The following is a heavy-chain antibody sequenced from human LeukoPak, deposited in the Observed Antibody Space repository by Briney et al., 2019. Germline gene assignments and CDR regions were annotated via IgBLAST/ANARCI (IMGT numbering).Heavy chain of an antibody. CDR3: ARGSTYYYDSGGFGSLDY. V-gene: IGHV4-59*12. CDR1: GGSISSYY. CDR2: IYYSGST. D-gene: IGHD3-22*01. J-gene: IGHJ4*02. Sequence: SETLSLTCTVSGGSISSYYWSWIRQPPGKGLEWIGYIYYSGSTNYNPSLKSRVTISVDTSKNQFSLKVSSVTAADTAVYYCARGSTYYYDSGGFGSLDYWGQGTLVTVSS.